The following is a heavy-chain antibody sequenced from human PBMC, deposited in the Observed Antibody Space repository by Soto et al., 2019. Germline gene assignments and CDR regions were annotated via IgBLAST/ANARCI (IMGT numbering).Heavy chain of an antibody. Sequence: ASVKGSCKASGXXXXXXXXXWVRQAPGQRLEWMGIINASGGSTSYAQKFQGRVTMTRDTSTSTVYMELSSLRSEDTAVYYCARWRYDSHWGQGTLVTVSS. CDR1: GXXXXXXX. J-gene: IGHJ4*02. V-gene: IGHV1-46*01. CDR2: INASGGST. D-gene: IGHD3-22*01. CDR3: ARWRYDSH.